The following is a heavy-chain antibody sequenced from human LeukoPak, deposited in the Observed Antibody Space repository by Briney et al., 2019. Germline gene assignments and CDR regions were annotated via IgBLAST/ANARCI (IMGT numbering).Heavy chain of an antibody. CDR3: ARLEITTVTTSDY. CDR1: GYTFTSYD. D-gene: IGHD4-17*01. V-gene: IGHV1-69*13. J-gene: IGHJ4*02. CDR2: IIPIFGTA. Sequence: GASVKVSCKASGYTFTSYDINWVRQATGQGLEWMGGIIPIFGTANYAQKFQGRVTITADESTSTAYMELSSLRSEDTAVYYCARLEITTVTTSDYWGQGTLVTVSS.